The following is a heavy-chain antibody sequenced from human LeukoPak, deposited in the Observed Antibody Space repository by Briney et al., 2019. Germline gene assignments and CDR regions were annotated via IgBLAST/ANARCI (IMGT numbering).Heavy chain of an antibody. D-gene: IGHD2-2*01. CDR3: ARERIVGYCSSTSCYNYYYGMDV. J-gene: IGHJ6*02. Sequence: SETLSLTCTVSGDSMGNDYWSWFRQSAGKGPEWIGRISTSGNTDYNPSLRSRVTMSMDTSRDQFSLTLTSMTAADTAVYYCARERIVGYCSSTSCYNYYYGMDVWGQGTTVTVSS. V-gene: IGHV4-4*07. CDR1: GDSMGNDY. CDR2: ISTSGNT.